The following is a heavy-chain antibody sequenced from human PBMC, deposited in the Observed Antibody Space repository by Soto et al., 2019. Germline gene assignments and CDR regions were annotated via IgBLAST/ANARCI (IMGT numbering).Heavy chain of an antibody. CDR2: IVPIFGTT. V-gene: IGHV1-69*13. J-gene: IGHJ6*02. CDR1: GDTFSSYS. CDR3: AANSLAGGSQGDV. D-gene: IGHD5-12*01. Sequence: SVKVSCKASGDTFSSYSISWVRQAPGQGLEWMGGIVPIFGTTVYAPRLQGRLTITADGPTSTSYMELSGLTFEDTAVYYCAANSLAGGSQGDVWGQGTTVPVSS.